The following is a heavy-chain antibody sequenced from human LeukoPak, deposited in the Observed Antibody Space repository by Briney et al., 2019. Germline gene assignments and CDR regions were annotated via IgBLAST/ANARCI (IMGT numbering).Heavy chain of an antibody. CDR3: ARDPTMVRGVNWFDP. D-gene: IGHD3-10*01. CDR1: GGSISSYY. J-gene: IGHJ5*02. Sequence: SETLSLTCTVSGGSISSYYWSWIRQPPGKGLEWIGYIYYSGSTNYNPSLKSRVTISVDTSKNQFSLKLSSVTAADTAVYYCARDPTMVRGVNWFDPWGQGTLVTVSP. CDR2: IYYSGST. V-gene: IGHV4-59*01.